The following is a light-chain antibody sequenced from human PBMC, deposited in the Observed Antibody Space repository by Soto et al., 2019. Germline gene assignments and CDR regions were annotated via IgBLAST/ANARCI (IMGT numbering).Light chain of an antibody. V-gene: IGKV1-5*03. CDR2: KAS. CDR3: QQYNSYSRT. CDR1: QSISNW. Sequence: DIQMTQSPSTLSASVGDRVTITCRASQSISNWLAWYQQIPGKAPKLLIYKASTLEGGVPRRFSGSGSGTEFTLTITSLQPDDFATYYCQQYNSYSRTFGQGTKVKI. J-gene: IGKJ1*01.